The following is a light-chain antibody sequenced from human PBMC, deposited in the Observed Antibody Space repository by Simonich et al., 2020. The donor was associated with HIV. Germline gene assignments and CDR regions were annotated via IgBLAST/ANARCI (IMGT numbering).Light chain of an antibody. CDR3: HQYYSSPHT. CDR1: QSVSSSY. J-gene: IGKJ2*01. Sequence: EIVLTQSPGTLSLSPGERAPPPCRASQSVSSSYFAWYQKKPGMAPRLLIYDASSRATGIPDRFSGGGSGTDFTLTISCLQAEDVAVYYCHQYYSSPHTFGQGTKLEIK. V-gene: IGKV3D-20*01. CDR2: DAS.